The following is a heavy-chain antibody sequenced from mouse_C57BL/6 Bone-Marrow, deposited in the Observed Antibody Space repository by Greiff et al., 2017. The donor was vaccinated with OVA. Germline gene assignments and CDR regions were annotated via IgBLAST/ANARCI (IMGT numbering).Heavy chain of an antibody. V-gene: IGHV1-22*01. Sequence: EVQLQQSGPELVKPGASVKMSCKASGYTFTDYNMHWVKQSHGKSLEWIGYINPNNGGTSYNQKFKGKATLTVNKSSSTAYMELRSLTSEDSAVYYCARSLIYYDYDRFAYWGQGTLVTVSA. CDR2: INPNNGGT. J-gene: IGHJ3*01. CDR1: GYTFTDYN. D-gene: IGHD2-4*01. CDR3: ARSLIYYDYDRFAY.